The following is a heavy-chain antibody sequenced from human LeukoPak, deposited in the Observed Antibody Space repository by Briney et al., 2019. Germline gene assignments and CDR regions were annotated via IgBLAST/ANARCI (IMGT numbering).Heavy chain of an antibody. J-gene: IGHJ3*02. D-gene: IGHD6-19*01. CDR3: ASTVAGTFDAFDI. Sequence: EASVKVSCKASGYTFTSYGISWVRQAPGQGLEWMGWISAYTGNTNYAQKLQGRVTMTTDTSTSTAYMELRSLRSDDTAVYYCASTVAGTFDAFDIWGQGTMVTVSS. V-gene: IGHV1-18*01. CDR1: GYTFTSYG. CDR2: ISAYTGNT.